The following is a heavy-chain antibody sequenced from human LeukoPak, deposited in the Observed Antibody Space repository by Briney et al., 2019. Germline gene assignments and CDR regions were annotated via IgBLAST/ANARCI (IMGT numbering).Heavy chain of an antibody. CDR3: ARGGWFGELSWFDP. CDR2: IYSGGST. Sequence: GGSLRLSCAASGFTVSSNYMSWVRQAPGKGLEWVSVIYSGGSTYYADSVKGRFTISRDNSKNTLYLQMNSLRAEDTAVYYCARGGWFGELSWFDPWGQGTLVTVSS. J-gene: IGHJ5*02. CDR1: GFTVSSNY. V-gene: IGHV3-66*01. D-gene: IGHD3-10*01.